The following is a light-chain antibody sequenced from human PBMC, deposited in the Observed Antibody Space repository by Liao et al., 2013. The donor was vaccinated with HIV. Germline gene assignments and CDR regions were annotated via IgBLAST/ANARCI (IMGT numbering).Light chain of an antibody. CDR2: KDS. Sequence: SYELTQPSSVSVSPGQTARITCSGDVLAKKYARWFQQKPGQAPVLVIYKDSERPSGIPERFSGSNSGKTATLTVSRVEAGDEADYYCQVWDSSSDQGVFGGGTKLNRP. V-gene: IGLV3-27*01. J-gene: IGLJ3*02. CDR1: VLAKKY. CDR3: QVWDSSSDQGV.